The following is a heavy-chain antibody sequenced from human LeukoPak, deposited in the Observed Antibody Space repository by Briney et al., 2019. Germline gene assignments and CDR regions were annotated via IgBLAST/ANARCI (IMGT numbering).Heavy chain of an antibody. J-gene: IGHJ4*02. Sequence: GGSLRLSCAASGFTFDDYAMHWVRQAPGKGLEWVSGISWNSGSIGYADSVKGRFTISRDNAKNTLYLQMNSLRAEDTAVYYCTKVGPSGSYYVYWGQGTLVTVSS. CDR1: GFTFDDYA. CDR3: TKVGPSGSYYVY. CDR2: ISWNSGSI. D-gene: IGHD1-26*01. V-gene: IGHV3-9*01.